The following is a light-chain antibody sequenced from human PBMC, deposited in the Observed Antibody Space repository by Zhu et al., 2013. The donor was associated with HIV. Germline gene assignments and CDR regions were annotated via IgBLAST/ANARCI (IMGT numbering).Light chain of an antibody. J-gene: IGKJ2*01. CDR2: GAS. CDR1: QGVAIDS. V-gene: IGKV3-20*01. Sequence: DIVLTQSPGTLSLSPGDRATLSCRASQGVAIDSLAWYQQKPGQAPRLLIYGASTRASGIPDRFSGSGSGTDFTLTISRLEPEDFAVYYCQQYGGSPPYTFGQGTKLEIK. CDR3: QQYGGSPPYT.